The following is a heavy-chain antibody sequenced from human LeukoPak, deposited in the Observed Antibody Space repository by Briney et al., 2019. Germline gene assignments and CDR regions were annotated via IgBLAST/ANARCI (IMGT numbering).Heavy chain of an antibody. D-gene: IGHD3-9*01. V-gene: IGHV1-2*02. Sequence: ASVKVSCKASGYTFTGYYMHWVRQAPGQGLEWMGWINPNSGGTNYAQKFQGRVTMTRDTSISTAYMELSRLRSDDTAVYYCARAYWYYDILTGYYNGLDYWGQGTLVTVSS. CDR1: GYTFTGYY. CDR2: INPNSGGT. CDR3: ARAYWYYDILTGYYNGLDY. J-gene: IGHJ4*02.